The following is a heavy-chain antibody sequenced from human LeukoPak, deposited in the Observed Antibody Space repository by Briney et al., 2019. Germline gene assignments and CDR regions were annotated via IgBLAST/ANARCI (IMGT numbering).Heavy chain of an antibody. Sequence: SETLSLTCTDSGGSISSYYWSWIRQPPGKGLEWIGYMYYSGSTNYNTSLKSRVTISVDTSKNQFSLKLSSVTAADTAVYYCARDDVIEKAFDIWGQGTMVTVSS. V-gene: IGHV4-59*01. CDR2: MYYSGST. CDR3: ARDDVIEKAFDI. J-gene: IGHJ3*02. CDR1: GGSISSYY. D-gene: IGHD2/OR15-2a*01.